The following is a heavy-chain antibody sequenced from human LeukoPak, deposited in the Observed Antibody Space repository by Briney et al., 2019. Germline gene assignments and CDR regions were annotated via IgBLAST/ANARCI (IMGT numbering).Heavy chain of an antibody. Sequence: GGSLRLSCAASGFTVSSNYMSWVRQAPGKGLEWVANIKQDGSEKYYVDSVKGRFTISRDNAKNSLYLQMNSLRAEDTAVYYCARHRVIAAARGRFDPWGQGTLVTVSS. J-gene: IGHJ5*02. D-gene: IGHD6-13*01. CDR3: ARHRVIAAARGRFDP. CDR1: GFTVSSNY. V-gene: IGHV3-7*01. CDR2: IKQDGSEK.